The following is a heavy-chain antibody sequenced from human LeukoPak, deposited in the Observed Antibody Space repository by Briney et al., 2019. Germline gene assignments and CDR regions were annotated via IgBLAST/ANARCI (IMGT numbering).Heavy chain of an antibody. CDR3: ARGPPLFDP. V-gene: IGHV3-48*01. J-gene: IGHJ5*02. Sequence: GGSLRLSCAASGFTFSSYDMNWIRQAPGKGLEWISYISISSSTVYYADSVKGRFTISRDNAKNSLYLQMNRLRAEDTAIYYCARGPPLFDPWGQGTLVTVSS. CDR1: GFTFSSYD. CDR2: ISISSSTV.